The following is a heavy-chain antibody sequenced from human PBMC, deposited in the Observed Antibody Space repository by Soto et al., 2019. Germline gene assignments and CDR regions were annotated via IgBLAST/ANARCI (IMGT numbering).Heavy chain of an antibody. CDR1: GYSFTNYW. CDR2: IDPTDSHP. D-gene: IGHD2-2*01. CDR3: GRGGTTLPLDV. V-gene: IGHV5-10-1*01. J-gene: IGHJ6*02. Sequence: GESLKISCEASGYSFTNYWINWVRQMPGKGLEWMGRIDPTDSHPNYSPSFQGHVTVSVDRSISTAYLQWSSLKASDSVVYYCGRGGTTLPLDVWGQGTTVTVSS.